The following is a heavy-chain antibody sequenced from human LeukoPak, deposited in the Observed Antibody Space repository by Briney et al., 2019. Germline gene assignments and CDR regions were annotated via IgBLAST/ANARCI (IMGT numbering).Heavy chain of an antibody. CDR2: ISGSGRT. CDR1: GFTFSIYA. D-gene: IGHD3/OR15-3a*01. V-gene: IGHV3-23*01. J-gene: IGHJ4*02. CDR3: ARAWTLDY. Sequence: QPGGSLRLSCAASGFTFSIYAMNWVRQAPGKGLEWVSGISGSGRTYYAESEKGRFTISRDTSKNTLYLEMNSLRTEDTAVYYCARAWTLDYWGEGTLVTVSS.